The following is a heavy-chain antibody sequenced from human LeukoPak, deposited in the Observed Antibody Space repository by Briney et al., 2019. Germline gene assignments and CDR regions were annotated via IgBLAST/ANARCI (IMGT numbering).Heavy chain of an antibody. V-gene: IGHV1-18*01. D-gene: IGHD5-18*01. J-gene: IGHJ4*02. CDR1: GYTFTSYG. Sequence: GASVKVSCKASGYTFTSYGISWVRQAPGQGLEWMGWISAYNGNTNYAQKLQGRVTMTTDTSTSTAYMELRSLRSDDTAVYYCARSTEGYSYGPYDGLVCFDYWGQGTLVTVSS. CDR2: ISAYNGNT. CDR3: ARSTEGYSYGPYDGLVCFDY.